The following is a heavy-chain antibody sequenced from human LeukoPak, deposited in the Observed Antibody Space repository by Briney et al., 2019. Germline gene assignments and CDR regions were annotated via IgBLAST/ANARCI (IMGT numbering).Heavy chain of an antibody. J-gene: IGHJ5*02. D-gene: IGHD2-2*01. V-gene: IGHV1-69*01. CDR2: IIPIFGTA. CDR3: ARALLRYCSSTSCYWFDP. CDR1: GGTFSSYV. Sequence: SVKVSCKASGGTFSSYVISWVRQAPGQGLEWMGGIIPIFGTANYAQKFQGRVTITADESTSTAYMELSSLRSEDTAVYYCARALLRYCSSTSCYWFDPWGQGTLVTVSS.